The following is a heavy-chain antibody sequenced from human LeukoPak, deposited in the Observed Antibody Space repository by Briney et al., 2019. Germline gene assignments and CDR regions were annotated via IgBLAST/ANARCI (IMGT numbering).Heavy chain of an antibody. J-gene: IGHJ4*02. Sequence: SETLSLTCAVYGGSFSGYYWSWIRQPPGKGLERIGEINHSGSTNYNPSLKSRVTISVDTSKNQFSLKLSSVTAADTAVYYCARGGPFVPEVTWSQGTLVTVSS. D-gene: IGHD2-21*02. V-gene: IGHV4-34*01. CDR1: GGSFSGYY. CDR2: INHSGST. CDR3: ARGGPFVPEVT.